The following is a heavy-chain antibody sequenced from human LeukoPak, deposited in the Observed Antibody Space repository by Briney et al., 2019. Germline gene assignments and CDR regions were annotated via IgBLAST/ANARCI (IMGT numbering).Heavy chain of an antibody. CDR2: IYYSGST. V-gene: IGHV4-39*07. CDR1: GGSISSSSYY. J-gene: IGHJ4*02. CDR3: ASSPIAVAGTFDY. D-gene: IGHD6-19*01. Sequence: PSETLSLTCTVSGGSISSSSYYWGWIRQPPGKGLEWIGSIYYSGSTYYNPSLKSRVTISVDTSKNQFSLKLSSVTAADTAVYYCASSPIAVAGTFDYWGQGTLVTVSS.